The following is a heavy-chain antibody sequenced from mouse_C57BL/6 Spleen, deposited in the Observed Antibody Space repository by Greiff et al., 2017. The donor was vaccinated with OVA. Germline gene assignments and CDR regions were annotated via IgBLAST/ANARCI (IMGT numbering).Heavy chain of an antibody. J-gene: IGHJ3*01. Sequence: EVHLVESGGGLVQPGGSLKLSCAASGFTFSDYYMYWVRQTPEKRLEWVAYFSTGGGSTYYPDTVKGRFTISRDNAKNTLYLQMSRLKSEDTAMYYCARGRGYGGSWFAYWGQGTLVTVSA. CDR1: GFTFSDYY. D-gene: IGHD2-2*01. V-gene: IGHV5-12*01. CDR3: ARGRGYGGSWFAY. CDR2: FSTGGGST.